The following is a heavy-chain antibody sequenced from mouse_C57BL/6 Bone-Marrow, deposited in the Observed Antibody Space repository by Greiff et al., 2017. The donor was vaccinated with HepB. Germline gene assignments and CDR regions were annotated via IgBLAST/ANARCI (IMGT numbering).Heavy chain of an antibody. Sequence: DVMLVESGGGLVQPKGSLKLSCAASGFSFNTYAMNWVRQAPGKGLEWVARIRSKSNNYATNYADSVKDRFTISRDNSESMLYLQMNNLKTEDTAMYYCVRGYYGSSYPYWYFDVWGTGTTVTVSS. D-gene: IGHD1-1*01. J-gene: IGHJ1*03. CDR1: GFSFNTYA. CDR2: IRSKSNNYAT. V-gene: IGHV10-1*01. CDR3: VRGYYGSSYPYWYFDV.